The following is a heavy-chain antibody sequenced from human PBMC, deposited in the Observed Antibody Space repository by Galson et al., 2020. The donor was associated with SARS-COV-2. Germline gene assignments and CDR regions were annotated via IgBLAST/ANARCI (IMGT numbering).Heavy chain of an antibody. V-gene: IGHV3-30*18. CDR2: ISYDGSNK. D-gene: IGHD6-19*01. J-gene: IGHJ4*02. Sequence: GGSLRLSCAASGFTFSSYGMHWVRQDPGKGLEWVAVISYDGSNKYYADSVKGRFTISRDNSKNTLYLQMNSLRAEDTAVYYCAKDQQWLEIDYWGQGTLVTVFS. CDR1: GFTFSSYG. CDR3: AKDQQWLEIDY.